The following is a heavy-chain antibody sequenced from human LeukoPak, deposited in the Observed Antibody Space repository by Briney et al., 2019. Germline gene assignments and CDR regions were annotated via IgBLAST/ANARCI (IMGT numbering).Heavy chain of an antibody. CDR1: GFTFSSYT. D-gene: IGHD6-19*01. CDR2: ISYDGSNK. Sequence: PGGSLRLSCAASGFTFSSYTMHWVGQAPGKGLEWVALISYDGSNKYYTDSVKGRFTISRDNSKNTLYVQMNSLRAEDTAVYYCARVMVQQWLTDAFDIWGQGTMVTVSS. J-gene: IGHJ3*02. V-gene: IGHV3-30*04. CDR3: ARVMVQQWLTDAFDI.